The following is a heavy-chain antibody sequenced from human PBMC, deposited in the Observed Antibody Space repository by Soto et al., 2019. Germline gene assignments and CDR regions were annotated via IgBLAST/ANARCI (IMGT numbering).Heavy chain of an antibody. V-gene: IGHV1-69*01. J-gene: IGHJ5*02. D-gene: IGHD2-2*01. Sequence: QVQLVQSGAEVKKPGSSVKVSCTASGGTFSSYAISWVRQAPGQGLEWMGGIIPIFGTANYAQKFQGRVTITADESTSTAYMELSSLRSEDTAVYYCARVSKHYCSSTSCAGRGWFDPWGQGTLVTVSS. CDR1: GGTFSSYA. CDR2: IIPIFGTA. CDR3: ARVSKHYCSSTSCAGRGWFDP.